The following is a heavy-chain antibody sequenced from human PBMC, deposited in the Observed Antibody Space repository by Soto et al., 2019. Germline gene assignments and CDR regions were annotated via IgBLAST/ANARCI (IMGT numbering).Heavy chain of an antibody. Sequence: QLQLQASGSGLVKPSQTLSLTCAVSGGSISSGGYSWSWIRQPPGKGLEWIGYIYHSGSTYYNPSLKGRLTISVDRFKTQFSLKLRSVTAADTAVYYWAIVPSPWGPGTLVTVSS. CDR3: AIVPSP. V-gene: IGHV4-30-2*01. CDR1: GGSISSGGYS. J-gene: IGHJ5*02. CDR2: IYHSGST.